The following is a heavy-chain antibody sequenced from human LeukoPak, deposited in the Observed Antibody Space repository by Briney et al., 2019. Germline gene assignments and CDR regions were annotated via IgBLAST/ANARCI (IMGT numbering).Heavy chain of an antibody. CDR3: ARDRFHSSSSPTDY. J-gene: IGHJ4*02. CDR2: INHSGST. D-gene: IGHD6-6*01. CDR1: GGSFSGYY. V-gene: IGHV4-34*01. Sequence: SETLSLTCAVYGGSFSGYYWSWIRQPPGKGLEGTGEINHSGSTNYNPSLKSRVTISVDTSKNQFSLKLSSVTAADTAVYYCARDRFHSSSSPTDYWGQGTLVTVSS.